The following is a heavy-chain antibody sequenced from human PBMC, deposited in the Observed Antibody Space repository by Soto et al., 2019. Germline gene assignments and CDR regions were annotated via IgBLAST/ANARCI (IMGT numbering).Heavy chain of an antibody. D-gene: IGHD4-17*01. CDR1: GFTFSSYG. J-gene: IGHJ4*02. CDR2: IWYDGSNK. Sequence: QVQLVESGGGVVQPGRSLRLSCAASGFTFSSYGMHWVRQAPGKGLERVAVIWYDGSNKYYADSVKGRFTISRDNSKNTLYLQMNSLRAEDTAVYYCARDYKSTVVTPGDYWGQGTLVTVSS. V-gene: IGHV3-33*01. CDR3: ARDYKSTVVTPGDY.